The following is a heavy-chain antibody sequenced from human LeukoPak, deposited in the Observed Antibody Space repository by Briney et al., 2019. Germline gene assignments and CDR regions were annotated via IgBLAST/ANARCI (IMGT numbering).Heavy chain of an antibody. Sequence: SETLSLTCTVSGGSISSSSYYWGWIHQPPGKGLEWIGSIYYSGSTYYNPSLKSRVTISVDTSKNQFSLKLTSVTAADTAVYYCARVYYSSSYDYWYFDLWGRGTLVTVSS. CDR3: ARVYYSSSYDYWYFDL. D-gene: IGHD6-13*01. V-gene: IGHV4-39*01. CDR1: GGSISSSSYY. J-gene: IGHJ2*01. CDR2: IYYSGST.